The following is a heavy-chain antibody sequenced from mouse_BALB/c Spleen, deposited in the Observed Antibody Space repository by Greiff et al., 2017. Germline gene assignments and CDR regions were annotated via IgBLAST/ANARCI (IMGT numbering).Heavy chain of an antibody. D-gene: IGHD3-1*01. CDR2: ISSGGGST. CDR1: GFAFSSYD. J-gene: IGHJ4*01. V-gene: IGHV5-12-1*01. CDR3: ARLGSGYRYYAMDY. Sequence: EVKLMESGGGLVKPGGSLKLSCAASGFAFSSYDMSWVRQTPEKRLEWVAYISSGGGSTYYPDTVKGRFTISRDNAKNTLYLQMSSLKSEDTAMYYCARLGSGYRYYAMDYWGQGTSVTVSS.